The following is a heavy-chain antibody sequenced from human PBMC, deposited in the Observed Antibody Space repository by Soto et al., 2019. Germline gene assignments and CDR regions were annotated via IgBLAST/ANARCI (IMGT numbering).Heavy chain of an antibody. J-gene: IGHJ5*02. CDR1: GGTFSSYA. CDR2: IIPIFGTA. CDR3: ASRGMTTVSHWFDP. Sequence: SVKVSCKASGGTFSSYAISWVRQAPGQGLEWMGGIIPIFGTANYAQKFQGRVTITADESTSTAYMELSSLRSEDTAVYYCASRGMTTVSHWFDPWGQGTLVTVSS. V-gene: IGHV1-69*13. D-gene: IGHD4-4*01.